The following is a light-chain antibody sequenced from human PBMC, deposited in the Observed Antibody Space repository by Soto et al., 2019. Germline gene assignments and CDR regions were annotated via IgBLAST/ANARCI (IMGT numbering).Light chain of an antibody. CDR1: RDDIGAYDY. J-gene: IGLJ2*01. CDR3: NSYTNSSAVV. CDR2: EVT. Sequence: QSALTQPASVSGSPGQSITISCAGTRDDIGAYDYVSWYRQHPGNAPKLLVYEVTNRPSGVSDRFSGSKSGNTASLTISGPQAEDEADYYCNSYTNSSAVVFGGGTKVTVL. V-gene: IGLV2-14*01.